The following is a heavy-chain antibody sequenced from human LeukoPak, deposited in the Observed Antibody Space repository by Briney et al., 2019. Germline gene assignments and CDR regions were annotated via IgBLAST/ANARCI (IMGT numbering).Heavy chain of an antibody. CDR1: GYSFTSYW. CDR2: IYPGDSDT. V-gene: IGHV5-51*01. D-gene: IGHD2-2*02. Sequence: GESLKISCKGSGYSFTSYWIGWVRPMPGKGLEWMGIIYPGDSDTRYSPSFQGQVTISADKSISTAYLQWSSLKASDTAMYYCARHHCSSTSCYTGGLDYWGQGTLVTVSS. J-gene: IGHJ4*02. CDR3: ARHHCSSTSCYTGGLDY.